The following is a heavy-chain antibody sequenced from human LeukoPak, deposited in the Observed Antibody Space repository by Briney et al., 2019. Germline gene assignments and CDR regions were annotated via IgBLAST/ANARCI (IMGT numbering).Heavy chain of an antibody. CDR1: GGSISSYY. J-gene: IGHJ3*02. Sequence: SETLSLTCTVSGGSISSYYWSWIRQPPGKGLEWIGYIYYSGSTNYNPSLKSRVTISVDTSKNQFSLKLSSVTAADTAVYYCAREGDSSSWYWDAFDIWGQGTMVTVSS. CDR2: IYYSGST. D-gene: IGHD6-13*01. V-gene: IGHV4-59*12. CDR3: AREGDSSSWYWDAFDI.